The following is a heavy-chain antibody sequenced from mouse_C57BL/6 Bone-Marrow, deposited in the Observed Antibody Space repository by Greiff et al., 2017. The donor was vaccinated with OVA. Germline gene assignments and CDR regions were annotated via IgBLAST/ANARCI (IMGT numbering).Heavy chain of an antibody. CDR2: IYPSDSET. CDR1: GYTFTSYW. J-gene: IGHJ3*01. Sequence: VQLQQPGAELVRPGSSVKLSCKASGYTFTSYWMDWVKQRPGQGLEWIGNIYPSDSETHYNQKFKDKATLTVDKSSSTAYMQLSSLTSEDSAVYYCASRYYYGSSPAWFAYWGQGTLVTVSA. D-gene: IGHD1-1*01. CDR3: ASRYYYGSSPAWFAY. V-gene: IGHV1-61*01.